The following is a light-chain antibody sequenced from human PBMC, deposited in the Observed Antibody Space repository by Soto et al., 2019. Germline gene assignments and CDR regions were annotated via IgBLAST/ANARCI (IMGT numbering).Light chain of an antibody. CDR2: EVS. J-gene: IGLJ2*01. CDR3: SSYTAATTVV. V-gene: IGLV2-14*01. CDR1: SRDIGGYSH. Sequence: QSALPQPTSVSGSPGQSITISCTGTSRDIGGYSHVSWYQQYPTKAPKLLIFEVSTRPSGVSTRFSGSRSGNTASLTISGLQAEDEADYYCSSYTAATTVVFGGGTKLTVL.